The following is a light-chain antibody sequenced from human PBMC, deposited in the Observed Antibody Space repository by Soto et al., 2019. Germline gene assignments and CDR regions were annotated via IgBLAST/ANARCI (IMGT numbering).Light chain of an antibody. CDR3: SSYTSSNDVV. J-gene: IGLJ2*01. Sequence: QSALTQPPSASGSPGQSVAISCTGTSSDVGGYNYVSWYQQHPGKAPKLMIYEVSNRPSGVSNRFSGSKSGSTASLTISGLQAEDEADYYCSSYTSSNDVVFGGGTKLTVL. V-gene: IGLV2-14*01. CDR1: SSDVGGYNY. CDR2: EVS.